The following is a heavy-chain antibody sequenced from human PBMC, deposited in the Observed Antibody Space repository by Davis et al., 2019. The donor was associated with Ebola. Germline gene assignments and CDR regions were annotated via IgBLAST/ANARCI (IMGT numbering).Heavy chain of an antibody. CDR3: ARSDWGLDFDY. V-gene: IGHV4-59*13. CDR1: GGSTANYY. Sequence: SETLSLTCSLSGGSTANYYWNWIRQPPGEGLEWIGYVHYSGSTKYNPSLQSRVTISVDTSNNQFSLRLRSVTAADTAMYYCARSDWGLDFDYLGQGTLVTVSS. D-gene: IGHD7-27*01. CDR2: VHYSGST. J-gene: IGHJ4*02.